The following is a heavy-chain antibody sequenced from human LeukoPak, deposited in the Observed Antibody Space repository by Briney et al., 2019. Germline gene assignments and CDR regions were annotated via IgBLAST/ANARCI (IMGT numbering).Heavy chain of an antibody. CDR1: GFTFGTYT. J-gene: IGHJ6*02. Sequence: GGSLRLSCAAPGFTFGTYTMNWVRQAPGKGLEWVSGINTGGDTTYYADSVKGRFTISRDNSKNTLYLQMNSLRAEDTAVYYCARDLGVVYYYYGMDVWGQGTTVTVSS. V-gene: IGHV3-23*01. D-gene: IGHD3-3*01. CDR2: INTGGDTT. CDR3: ARDLGVVYYYYGMDV.